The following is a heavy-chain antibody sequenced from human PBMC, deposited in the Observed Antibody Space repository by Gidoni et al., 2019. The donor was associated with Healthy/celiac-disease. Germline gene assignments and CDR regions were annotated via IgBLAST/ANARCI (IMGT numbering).Heavy chain of an antibody. D-gene: IGHD4-17*01. Sequence: QVQLVESGGGVVQPGRSRRLSGAASGVTFSSYGMHWVRQAPGKGLEWVAVIWYDGSNKYYADSVKGRFTISRDNSKNTLYLQMNSLRAEDTAGYYCARDYGGNSPFDYWGQGTLVTVSS. V-gene: IGHV3-33*01. CDR2: IWYDGSNK. CDR1: GVTFSSYG. J-gene: IGHJ4*02. CDR3: ARDYGGNSPFDY.